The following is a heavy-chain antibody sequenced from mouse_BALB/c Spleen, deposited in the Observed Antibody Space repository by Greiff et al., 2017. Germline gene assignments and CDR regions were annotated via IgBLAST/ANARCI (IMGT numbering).Heavy chain of an antibody. CDR1: GYAFSSYW. Sequence: QVHVKQSGAELVRPGSSVKISCKASGYAFSSYWMNWVKQRPGQGLEWIGQIYPGDGDTNYNGKFKSKATLTADKSSSTAYMQLSSLTSEGSAVYFCEGSTMITTGYAMDYWGQGTSVTVSS. V-gene: IGHV1-80*01. CDR3: EGSTMITTGYAMDY. CDR2: IYPGDGDT. J-gene: IGHJ4*01. D-gene: IGHD2-4*01.